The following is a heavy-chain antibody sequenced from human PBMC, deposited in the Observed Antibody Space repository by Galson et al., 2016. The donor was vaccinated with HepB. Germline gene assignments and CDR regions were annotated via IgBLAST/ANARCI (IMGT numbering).Heavy chain of an antibody. CDR3: AHRGRTRYFDT. D-gene: IGHD3/OR15-3a*01. J-gene: IGHJ4*02. V-gene: IGHV2-5*02. CDR2: IYWDDED. Sequence: PVLVTPTQTLTLTCSVSGISVPTFAVGVGWIRQSPGKAPEWLAIIYWDDEDRYSPSLKSRLTITRDTSKNQVVLTMINMDPEDTATYYCAHRGRTRYFDTWGQGTLVTVSS. CDR1: GISVPTFAVG.